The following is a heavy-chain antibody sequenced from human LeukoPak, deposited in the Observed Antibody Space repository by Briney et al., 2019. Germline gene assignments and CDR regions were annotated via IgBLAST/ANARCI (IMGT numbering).Heavy chain of an antibody. CDR2: LYSGGST. J-gene: IGHJ3*02. CDR1: GFTVSSNY. D-gene: IGHD3-10*01. V-gene: IGHV3-66*01. CDR3: AKGITSNDAFDI. Sequence: GGSLRLSCAASGFTVSSNYLSWVRQAPGKGLEWVSVLYSGGSTYYADSVKGRFTISRDNSKNTLYLQMNSLRAEDTAVYYCAKGITSNDAFDIWGQGTMVTVFS.